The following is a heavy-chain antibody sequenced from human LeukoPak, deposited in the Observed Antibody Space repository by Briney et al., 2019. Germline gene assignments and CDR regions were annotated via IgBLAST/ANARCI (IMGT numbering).Heavy chain of an antibody. CDR2: ISSSSNCI. D-gene: IGHD5-18*01. J-gene: IGHJ4*02. Sequence: GGSLRLSCADPGFSFGSNTKNWVPHAPGKGLEWVSSISSSSNCIYYADSLKGRFTITRDSAKNSLYLQMNSLRAEDTAVYYCARGLGYNYGTGQPDYCGQGTLVTVSS. CDR3: ARGLGYNYGTGQPDY. V-gene: IGHV3-21*06. CDR1: GFSFGSNT.